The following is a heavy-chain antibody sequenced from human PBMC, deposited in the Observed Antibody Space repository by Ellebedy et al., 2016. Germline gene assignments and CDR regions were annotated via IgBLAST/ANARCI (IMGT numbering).Heavy chain of an antibody. V-gene: IGHV4-59*08. J-gene: IGHJ2*01. CDR1: GGSFSSYY. D-gene: IGHD2-8*01. CDR3: AGRGYCTNGVCYRSNSNDWYFDL. Sequence: GSLRLSCAVYGGSFSSYYWSWIRQPPGKGLEWIGYIYYIGSTNYNPSLKSRVTISVDTSKNQFSLKLSSVTAADTAVYYCAGRGYCTNGVCYRSNSNDWYFDLWGRGTLVTVSS. CDR2: IYYIGST.